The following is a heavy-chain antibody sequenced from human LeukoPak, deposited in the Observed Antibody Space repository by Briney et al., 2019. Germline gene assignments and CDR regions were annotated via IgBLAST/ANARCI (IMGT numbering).Heavy chain of an antibody. CDR1: GYTFTGYY. CDR2: INPNSGGT. CDR3: AREGSYDSSGIPLYYFDY. V-gene: IGHV1-2*06. J-gene: IGHJ4*02. Sequence: ASVTVSCKASGYTFTGYYMHWVRQAPGQGLEWMGRINPNSGGTNYAQKFQGRVTMARDTSISTAYMELSWLRSDDTAVYYCAREGSYDSSGIPLYYFDYWGQGTLVTVSS. D-gene: IGHD3-22*01.